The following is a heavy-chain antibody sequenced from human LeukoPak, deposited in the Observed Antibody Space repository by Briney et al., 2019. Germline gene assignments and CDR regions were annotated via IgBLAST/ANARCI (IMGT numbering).Heavy chain of an antibody. CDR2: ISAYNGNT. CDR1: GYTFTSYG. Sequence: ASVKVSCKASGYTFTSYGISWVRQAPGQGLEWMGWISAYNGNTNNAQKLQGRVTMTPDTSTSTAYMELRSVRADDTAVYYCAREWATGQAAAGSGAYYYYGMDVWGQGTTVTVSS. J-gene: IGHJ6*02. D-gene: IGHD6-13*01. CDR3: AREWATGQAAAGSGAYYYYGMDV. V-gene: IGHV1-18*01.